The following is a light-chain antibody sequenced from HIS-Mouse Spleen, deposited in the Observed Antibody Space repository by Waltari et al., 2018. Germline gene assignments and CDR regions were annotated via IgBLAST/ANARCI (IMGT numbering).Light chain of an antibody. J-gene: IGLJ2*01. CDR2: EDS. Sequence: SYELTQPPSVSVSPGQTARITCSGDALPKKYAYWYQQKSGQAPVLVIYEDSKRPSGIPGRFSGSRSVTMATLTISGAQVEDEADYYCYSTDSSGNHRVFGGGTKLTVL. V-gene: IGLV3-10*01. CDR1: ALPKKY. CDR3: YSTDSSGNHRV.